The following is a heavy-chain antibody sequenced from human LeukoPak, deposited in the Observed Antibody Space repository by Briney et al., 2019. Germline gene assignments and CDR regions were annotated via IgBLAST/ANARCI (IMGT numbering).Heavy chain of an antibody. CDR3: ARDLGIAVPRSIDY. CDR2: ISSGSSYI. V-gene: IGHV3-21*01. J-gene: IGHJ4*02. Sequence: SGGSLRLSCAASGFTFSSYSMNWVRQAPRQGLEWVSSISSGSSYIYHADSLQGRFTISRDNAKNSLYLQINSLRAEDTAVYYCARDLGIAVPRSIDYGGQETLVTVSS. D-gene: IGHD6-19*01. CDR1: GFTFSSYS.